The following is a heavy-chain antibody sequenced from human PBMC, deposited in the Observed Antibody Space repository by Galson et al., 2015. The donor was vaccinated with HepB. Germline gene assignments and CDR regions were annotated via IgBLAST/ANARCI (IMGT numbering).Heavy chain of an antibody. CDR3: ARSTVTTNSDWFGP. J-gene: IGHJ5*02. Sequence: QAPGQGLEWMGRISAYNGNTKYAQKFQGRLTMTTDTSTNTASMELRSLRSDDTAVYYCARSTVTTNSDWFGPWGQGTLVTVSS. V-gene: IGHV1-18*01. D-gene: IGHD4-11*01. CDR2: ISAYNGNT.